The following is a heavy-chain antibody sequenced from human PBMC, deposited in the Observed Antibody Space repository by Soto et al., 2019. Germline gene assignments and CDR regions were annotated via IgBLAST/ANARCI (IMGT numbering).Heavy chain of an antibody. Sequence: GGSLRLSCAASGFTFSSYWMNWVRQAPGKGLEWVANIKQDGSEMHYVDSVRGRFTISRDNAKNSLFLQINSLRAEDTAVYYCARPWIPAANGGWLDTWGQGTLVTVAS. D-gene: IGHD2-2*01. J-gene: IGHJ5*02. CDR2: IKQDGSEM. CDR1: GFTFSSYW. CDR3: ARPWIPAANGGWLDT. V-gene: IGHV3-7*03.